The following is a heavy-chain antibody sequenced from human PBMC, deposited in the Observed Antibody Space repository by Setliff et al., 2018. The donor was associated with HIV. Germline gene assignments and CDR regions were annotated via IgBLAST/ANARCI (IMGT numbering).Heavy chain of an antibody. Sequence: SETLSLTCVVSGGSLVASNWWSWVRQSPGKGLEWIGDIYHTGTTKYNPSLKSRVTLSVDKSKTRFSLQLNSVTAADTAVYYCARGLVPHFDPWGQGTQVTVTS. V-gene: IGHV4-4*02. CDR2: IYHTGTT. J-gene: IGHJ5*02. CDR3: ARGLVPHFDP. CDR1: GGSLVASNW.